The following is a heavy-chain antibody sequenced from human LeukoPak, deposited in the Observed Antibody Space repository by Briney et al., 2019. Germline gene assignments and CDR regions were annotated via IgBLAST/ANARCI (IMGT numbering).Heavy chain of an antibody. CDR2: ISAYNGNT. CDR1: GYTFTSYG. J-gene: IGHJ4*02. D-gene: IGHD3-22*01. CDR3: AREGYYDSSGMYSFDY. V-gene: IGHV1-18*01. Sequence: ASVKVSCKASGYTFTSYGISWVRQAPAQGLEWMGWISAYNGNTNYAQKLQGRVTMSTATSTSTAYMELRSLTSDDTAVYYCAREGYYDSSGMYSFDYWGQGTLVTVSS.